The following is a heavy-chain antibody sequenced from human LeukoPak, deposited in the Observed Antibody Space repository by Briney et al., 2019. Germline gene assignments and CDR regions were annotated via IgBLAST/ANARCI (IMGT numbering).Heavy chain of an antibody. V-gene: IGHV3-23*01. CDR3: AKDPGPRPWELLRLAEYFQH. CDR1: GFTFSSYA. Sequence: GGSLRLSCAASGFTFSSYAMSWVRQAPGKGLEWVSAISGSGGSTYYADSVKGRFTISRDNSKNTLYLQMNSLRAEDTAVYYCAKDPGPRPWELLRLAEYFQHWGQGTLVTVSS. J-gene: IGHJ1*01. CDR2: ISGSGGST. D-gene: IGHD1-26*01.